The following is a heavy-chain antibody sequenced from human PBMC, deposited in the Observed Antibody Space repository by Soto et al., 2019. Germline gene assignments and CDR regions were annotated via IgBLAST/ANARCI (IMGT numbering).Heavy chain of an antibody. CDR3: ARXPQIYNWNDVSYYGMDV. CDR1: GGTFSSYA. Sequence: SVKVSCKASGGTFSSYAISWVRQAPGQGLEWMGGIIPIFGTANYAQEFQGRVTITADKSTSTAYMELSSLRSEDTAVYYCARXPQIYNWNDVSYYGMDVWGQGTTVTVSS. D-gene: IGHD1-20*01. CDR2: IIPIFGTA. V-gene: IGHV1-69*06. J-gene: IGHJ6*02.